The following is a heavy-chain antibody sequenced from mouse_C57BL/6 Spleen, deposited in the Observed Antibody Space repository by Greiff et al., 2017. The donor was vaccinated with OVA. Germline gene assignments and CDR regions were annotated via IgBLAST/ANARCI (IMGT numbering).Heavy chain of an antibody. CDR2: INPNNGGT. CDR1: GYTFTDYY. Sequence: VQLQQSGPELVKPGASVKISCKASGYTFTDYYMNWVKQSHGKSLEWIGDINPNNGGTSYNQKFKGKATLTVDKSSSTAYMELRSLTSEDSAVYYCARGRITTVVPYFDYWGQGTTLTVSS. V-gene: IGHV1-26*01. D-gene: IGHD1-1*01. CDR3: ARGRITTVVPYFDY. J-gene: IGHJ2*01.